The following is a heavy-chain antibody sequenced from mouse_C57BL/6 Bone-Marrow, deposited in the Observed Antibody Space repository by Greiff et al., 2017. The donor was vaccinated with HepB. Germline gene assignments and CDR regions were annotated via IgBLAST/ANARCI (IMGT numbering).Heavy chain of an antibody. V-gene: IGHV2-5*01. D-gene: IGHD1-1*02. CDR2: IWRGGST. CDR3: AKNPYGPYAMDY. CDR1: GFSLTSYG. Sequence: VQLQESGPGLVQPSQSLSITCTVSGFSLTSYGVHWVRQSPGKGLEWLGVIWRGGSTDYNAAFMSRLSITKDNSKSQVFFKMNSLQADDTAIYYCAKNPYGPYAMDYWGQGTSVTVSS. J-gene: IGHJ4*01.